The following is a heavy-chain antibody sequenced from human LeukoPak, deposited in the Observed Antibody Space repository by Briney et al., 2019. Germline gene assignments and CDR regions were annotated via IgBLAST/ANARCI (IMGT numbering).Heavy chain of an antibody. Sequence: PGGSLRLSCAASGFTFSSYWMHWVRQAPGKGLVWVSRINSDGSSTSYADSVKGRFTISRDNAKNTLYLLMDSLRAEDTAVYYCAFLTRDYYLNFFDFWGQGTLVTVSS. CDR1: GFTFSSYW. D-gene: IGHD3-9*01. J-gene: IGHJ4*02. CDR2: INSDGSST. CDR3: AFLTRDYYLNFFDF. V-gene: IGHV3-74*01.